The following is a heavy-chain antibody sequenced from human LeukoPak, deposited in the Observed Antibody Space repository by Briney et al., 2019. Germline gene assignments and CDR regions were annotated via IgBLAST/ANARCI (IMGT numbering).Heavy chain of an antibody. J-gene: IGHJ4*02. CDR3: ARRSRSGFFDY. V-gene: IGHV4-39*01. Sequence: PSETLSLTCAVSGGSINSNTYYWGWIRQPPGKGLEWIGSVYSNGSTYYNPSLKSRVAISADTSKNQLSLRLSSVTAPDTAVYYCARRSRSGFFDYWGQGTLVTVSS. CDR1: GGSINSNTYY. D-gene: IGHD3-10*01. CDR2: VYSNGST.